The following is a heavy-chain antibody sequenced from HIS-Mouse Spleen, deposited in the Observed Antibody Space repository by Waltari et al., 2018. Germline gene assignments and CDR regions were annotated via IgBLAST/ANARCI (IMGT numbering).Heavy chain of an antibody. CDR2: IYYSGST. CDR1: GGSISSSSYY. J-gene: IGHJ2*01. Sequence: QLQLQESGPGLVEPSETLSLTCTVSGGSISSSSYYWGWIRQPPGKGLEWIGSIYYSGSTSYNPSLKSRVTISVDTSKNQFSLKLCSVTAADTAVYYCAREIPYSSSWYDWYFDLWGRGTLVTVSS. V-gene: IGHV4-39*07. CDR3: AREIPYSSSWYDWYFDL. D-gene: IGHD6-13*01.